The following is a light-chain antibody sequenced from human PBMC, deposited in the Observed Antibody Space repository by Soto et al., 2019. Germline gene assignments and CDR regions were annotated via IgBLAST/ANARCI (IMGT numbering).Light chain of an antibody. CDR2: DDN. V-gene: IGLV1-51*01. CDR1: SSNIGGNS. Sequence: VLTQPPSVSAAPGQKVTISCSGSSSNIGGNSVSWYQQLPGTAPKLLIYDDNKRPSGIPDRFSGSKSGTSATLGITGFQTGDEADYYCGSWDSSLSAYVFGTGTKGTVL. CDR3: GSWDSSLSAYV. J-gene: IGLJ1*01.